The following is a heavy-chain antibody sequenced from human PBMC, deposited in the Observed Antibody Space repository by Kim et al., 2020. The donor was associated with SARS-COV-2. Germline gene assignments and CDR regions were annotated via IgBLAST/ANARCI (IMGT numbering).Heavy chain of an antibody. Sequence: SETLSLTCSVSGDSFSRYYWSWIRQPPRKGLEWIGHIYYSGSTNYNPALGSRVSISVDMSKNQFSLNLNSVTAADTAVYYCARYRDGYNLDWFDPWGQGIVLTVSS. V-gene: IGHV4-59*01. CDR2: IYYSGST. CDR1: GDSFSRYY. CDR3: ARYRDGYNLDWFDP. D-gene: IGHD5-12*01. J-gene: IGHJ5*02.